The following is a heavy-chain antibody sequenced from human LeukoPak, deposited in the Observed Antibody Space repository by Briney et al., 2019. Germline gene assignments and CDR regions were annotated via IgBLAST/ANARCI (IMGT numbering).Heavy chain of an antibody. V-gene: IGHV3-21*01. D-gene: IGHD3-22*01. CDR2: ISSGSSYI. CDR1: GFTFSSYA. J-gene: IGHJ3*02. Sequence: GGSLRLSCAASGFTFSSYAMSWVRQAPGKGLEWVSSISSGSSYIYYADSVKGRFTISRDNAKNSLYLQMNTLRAEDTAVYYCARVRYYDGSGYQLDAFDIWGQGTMVTVSS. CDR3: ARVRYYDGSGYQLDAFDI.